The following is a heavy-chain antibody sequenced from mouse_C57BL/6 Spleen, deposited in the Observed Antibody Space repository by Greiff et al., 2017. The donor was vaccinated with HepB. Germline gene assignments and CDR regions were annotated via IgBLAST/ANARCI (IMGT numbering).Heavy chain of an antibody. CDR1: GYAFSSSW. V-gene: IGHV1-82*01. CDR3: ARRRGEWYFDV. J-gene: IGHJ1*03. Sequence: VQLQQSGPELVKPGASVKISCKASGYAFSSSWMNWVKQRPGKGLEWIGRIYPGDGDTNYNGKFKGKATLTADKSSSTAYMQLSSLTSEDSAVYFCARRRGEWYFDVWGTGTTVTVSS. CDR2: IYPGDGDT.